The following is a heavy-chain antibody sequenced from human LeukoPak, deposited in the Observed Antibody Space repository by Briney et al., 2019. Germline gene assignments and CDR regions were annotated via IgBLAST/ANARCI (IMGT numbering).Heavy chain of an antibody. J-gene: IGHJ5*02. CDR3: ARELGARPPHWFDP. D-gene: IGHD6-6*01. CDR1: GDSTSSSSYY. CDR2: INHSGST. Sequence: SETLSLTCTVSGDSTSSSSYYWGWIRQPPGKGLEWIGEINHSGSTNYNPSLKSRVTISVDTSKNQFSLKLSSVTAADTAVYYCARELGARPPHWFDPWGQGTLVTVSS. V-gene: IGHV4-39*07.